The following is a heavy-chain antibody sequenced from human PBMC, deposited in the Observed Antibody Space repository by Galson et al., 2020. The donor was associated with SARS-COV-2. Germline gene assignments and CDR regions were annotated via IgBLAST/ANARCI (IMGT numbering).Heavy chain of an antibody. CDR2: IYYSGST. Sequence: SETLSLTCTVSGGSISSSSYYWGWIRQPPGKGLEWIGSIYYSGSTYYNPSIKSRVTISVDTSKNQFSLKLSSVTAADTAVYYCARARIMITFGGVMSNWFDPWGQGTLVTVSS. J-gene: IGHJ5*02. V-gene: IGHV4-39*01. CDR3: ARARIMITFGGVMSNWFDP. CDR1: GGSISSSSYY. D-gene: IGHD3-16*01.